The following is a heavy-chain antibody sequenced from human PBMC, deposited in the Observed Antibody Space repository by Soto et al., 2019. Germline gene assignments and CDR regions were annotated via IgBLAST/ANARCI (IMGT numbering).Heavy chain of an antibody. CDR1: GGSISSSSYY. Sequence: SETLSLTCTVSGGSISSSSYYWGWIRQPPXKGLEWIGSIYYSGSTYYNPSLKSRVTISVDTSKNQFSLKLSSVTAADTAVYYCARQRENYDFWSGYFHWYFDLWGRGTLVTVSS. V-gene: IGHV4-39*01. J-gene: IGHJ2*01. CDR3: ARQRENYDFWSGYFHWYFDL. D-gene: IGHD3-3*01. CDR2: IYYSGST.